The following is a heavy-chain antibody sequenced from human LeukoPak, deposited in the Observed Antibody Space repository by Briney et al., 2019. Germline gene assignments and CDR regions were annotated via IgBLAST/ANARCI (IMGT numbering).Heavy chain of an antibody. CDR1: GDSISSGSFH. CDR2: IYTSGST. D-gene: IGHD6-6*01. V-gene: IGHV4-61*02. Sequence: PSQTLSLTCTVSGDSISSGSFHWSWVRQPAGKGLEWIGRIYTSGSTNYNPSLKSRVNISVDTSKNQFSLRLNSVTAADTAVYYCARDLGGYRSSSYYFDYWGQGTLVTVSS. CDR3: ARDLGGYRSSSYYFDY. J-gene: IGHJ4*02.